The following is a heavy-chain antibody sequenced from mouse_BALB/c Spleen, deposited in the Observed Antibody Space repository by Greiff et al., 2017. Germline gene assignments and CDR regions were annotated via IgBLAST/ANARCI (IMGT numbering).Heavy chain of an antibody. V-gene: IGHV1-77*01. CDR2: IYPGSGST. J-gene: IGHJ4*01. CDR1: GYTFTDYV. D-gene: IGHD2-3*01. Sequence: QVQLQQSGPELVKPGASVKMSCKASGYTFTDYVISWVKQRTGQGLEWIGEIYPGSGSTYYNEKFKGKATLTADKSSNTAYMQLSSLTSEDSAVYYCARHDIYYAMDYWGQGTSVTVSS. CDR3: ARHDIYYAMDY.